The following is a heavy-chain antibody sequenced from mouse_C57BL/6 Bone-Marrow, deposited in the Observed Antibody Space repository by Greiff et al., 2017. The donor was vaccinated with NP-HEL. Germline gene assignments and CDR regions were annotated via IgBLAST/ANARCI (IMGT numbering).Heavy chain of an antibody. CDR2: IYPRSGNT. CDR1: GYTFTSYG. V-gene: IGHV1-81*01. D-gene: IGHD2-10*02. J-gene: IGHJ1*03. CDR3: LGSGYFDV. Sequence: QVQLQQSGAELARPGASVKLSCKASGYTFTSYGISWVKQRTGQGLEWIGEIYPRSGNTYYNEKFKGKATLTADKSSSTAYMELRSLTSEDSAVYFCLGSGYFDVWGTGTTVTVSS.